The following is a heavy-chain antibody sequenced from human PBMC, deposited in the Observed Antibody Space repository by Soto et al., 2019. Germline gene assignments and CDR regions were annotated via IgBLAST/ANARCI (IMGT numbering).Heavy chain of an antibody. V-gene: IGHV1-69*02. CDR1: GDTFNFYT. CDR3: ATSFGSGSRAFDY. Sequence: GASVKGACKASGDTFNFYTINWVRQAPGLGLEWMGRFNPILSFSNSALKFQGRVTLTADKSTSTAYTVLSSLRSEDTAIYYCATSFGSGSRAFDYWGQGALVTVSS. CDR2: FNPILSFS. D-gene: IGHD3-10*01. J-gene: IGHJ4*02.